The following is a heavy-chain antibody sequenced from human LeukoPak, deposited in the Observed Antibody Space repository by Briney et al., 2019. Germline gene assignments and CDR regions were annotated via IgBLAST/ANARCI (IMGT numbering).Heavy chain of an antibody. CDR1: GYTFTGYY. V-gene: IGHV1-2*02. D-gene: IGHD4-17*01. CDR2: INPNSGGT. CDR3: ARGPERTVTTYYYYYSGMDV. J-gene: IGHJ6*02. Sequence: ASVKVSCKASGYTFTGYYMHWVRQAPGQGLEWMGWINPNSGGTNYAQKFQGRVTMTRDTSISTAYMELSRLRSDDTAVYYCARGPERTVTTYYYYYSGMDVWGHGTTVTVSS.